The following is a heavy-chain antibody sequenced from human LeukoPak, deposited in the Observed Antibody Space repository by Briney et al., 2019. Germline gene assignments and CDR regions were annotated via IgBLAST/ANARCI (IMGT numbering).Heavy chain of an antibody. D-gene: IGHD6-13*01. CDR2: IWYDGSNK. CDR1: GFTFSSYG. V-gene: IGHV3-33*01. J-gene: IGHJ4*02. CDR3: AREVDSSFDY. Sequence: GGSLRLACAASGFTFSSYGMHWVRQAPGKGLEWVAVIWYDGSNKYYADSVKGRFTISRDNSKNTLYLQMNSLRAEDTAVCYCAREVDSSFDYWGQGTLVTVSS.